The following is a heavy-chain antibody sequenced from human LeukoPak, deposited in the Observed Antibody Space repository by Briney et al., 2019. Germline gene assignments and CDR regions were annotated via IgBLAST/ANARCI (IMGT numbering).Heavy chain of an antibody. CDR1: GGSISRSSYY. CDR3: ARASLRFPGDWFDP. V-gene: IGHV4-39*06. Sequence: SETLSLTCTVSGGSISRSSYYWGWIRQPPGKGLEWIGSIYYSGSTYYNPSLKSRVTISVDTSKNQFTLKLSSVTAADTAVYYCARASLRFPGDWFDPWGQGTLVTVSS. J-gene: IGHJ5*02. D-gene: IGHD3-16*01. CDR2: IYYSGST.